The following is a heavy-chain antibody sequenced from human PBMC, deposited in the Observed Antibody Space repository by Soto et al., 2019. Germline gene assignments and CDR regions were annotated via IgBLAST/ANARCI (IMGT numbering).Heavy chain of an antibody. CDR2: ISWNSGDI. J-gene: IGHJ4*02. V-gene: IGHV3-9*01. CDR3: AKDNDLDRDGPFDY. CDR1: GFSFDDYG. Sequence: EVQLVESGGGSVQPGRSLRLSCAASGFSFDDYGMHWVRQGPGKGLEWVSGISWNSGDIYYADSVKGRFTISRDNAKRSLYLQMNSLRPEGTALYYCAKDNDLDRDGPFDYWGQGILVTGSS. D-gene: IGHD2-2*03.